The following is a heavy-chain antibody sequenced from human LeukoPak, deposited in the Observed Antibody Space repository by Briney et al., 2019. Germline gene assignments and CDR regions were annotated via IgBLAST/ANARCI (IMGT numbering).Heavy chain of an antibody. CDR3: ARYYGDYVNYYYMDV. CDR2: ISYDGNIK. Sequence: GGSLRLSCTASGFTFTSYNFHCVRQAPGKGLQWVAFISYDGNIKYEESVKGRFTISRDNAKNSLYLQMNSLRAEDTAVYYCARYYGDYVNYYYMDVWGKGTTVTVSS. CDR1: GFTFTSYN. V-gene: IGHV3-30*03. J-gene: IGHJ6*03. D-gene: IGHD4-17*01.